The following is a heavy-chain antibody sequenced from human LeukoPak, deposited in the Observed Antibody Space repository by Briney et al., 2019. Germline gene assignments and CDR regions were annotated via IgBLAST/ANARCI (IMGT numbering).Heavy chain of an antibody. D-gene: IGHD4-4*01. V-gene: IGHV4-31*03. CDR2: IYYSGST. J-gene: IGHJ4*02. CDR3: ARWAANSKGGDY. Sequence: PSETLSLTCTVSGGSISSGGYYWSWIRQHPGKGLEWIGYIYYSGSTYYNPSLKSRVTISVDTSKNQFSLKLSSVTAADTAVYYCARWAANSKGGDYWGQGTLVTVSS. CDR1: GGSISSGGYY.